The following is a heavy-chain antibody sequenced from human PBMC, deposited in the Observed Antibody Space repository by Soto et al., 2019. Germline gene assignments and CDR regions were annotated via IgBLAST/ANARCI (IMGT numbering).Heavy chain of an antibody. CDR2: ISASGGST. J-gene: IGHJ4*02. CDR1: GFTFSSYA. V-gene: IGHV3-23*01. CDR3: AKNPSLLVGNYFDY. Sequence: LRLSCAASGFTFSSYAMSWVRQAPGKGLEWVSAISASGGSTYYADSVKGRFTISRDNSRNTLHMQMNSLRSEDTALYYCAKNPSLLVGNYFDYCGQRTLVTVSS. D-gene: IGHD6-6*01.